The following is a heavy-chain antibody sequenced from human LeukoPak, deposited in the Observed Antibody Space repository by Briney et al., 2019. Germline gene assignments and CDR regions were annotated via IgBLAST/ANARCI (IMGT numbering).Heavy chain of an antibody. Sequence: GGSLRLSCAASGFTFSDYYMSWIRQAPGKGLEWVSYISSSGSTIYYADSVKGRFTISRDNAKSSLYLQMNSLRAEDTAVYYCARGGCSGGSCYFGENYYYGMDVWGQGTTVTVSS. V-gene: IGHV3-11*04. CDR3: ARGGCSGGSCYFGENYYYGMDV. CDR1: GFTFSDYY. CDR2: ISSSGSTI. J-gene: IGHJ6*02. D-gene: IGHD2-15*01.